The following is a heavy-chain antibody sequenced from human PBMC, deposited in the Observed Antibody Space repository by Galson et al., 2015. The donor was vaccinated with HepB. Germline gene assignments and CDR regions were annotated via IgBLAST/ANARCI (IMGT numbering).Heavy chain of an antibody. Sequence: SLRLSCAASGFNFSPYWMHWVRQDPTKGLVSVSRMNGDGTITAYADSVRGRFTISRDNAKSTLYLQMDSLRAEDTAVYFCGNDPQHYRAVDYWGQGTLVTVSS. J-gene: IGHJ4*02. D-gene: IGHD4-11*01. CDR2: MNGDGTIT. V-gene: IGHV3-74*01. CDR1: GFNFSPYW. CDR3: GNDPQHYRAVDY.